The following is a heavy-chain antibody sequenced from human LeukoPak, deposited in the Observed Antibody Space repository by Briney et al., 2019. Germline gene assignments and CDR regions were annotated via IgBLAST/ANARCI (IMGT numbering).Heavy chain of an antibody. CDR1: GFTFSSYS. D-gene: IGHD3-10*01. J-gene: IGHJ4*02. V-gene: IGHV3-21*01. CDR3: ARTMVRQPFDY. Sequence: GGSLRPPCAASGFTFSSYSMNWVRQAPGKGLEWVSSISSSSSYIYYADSVKGRFTISRDNAKNSLYLQMNSLRAEDTAVYYCARTMVRQPFDYWGQGTLVTVSS. CDR2: ISSSSSYI.